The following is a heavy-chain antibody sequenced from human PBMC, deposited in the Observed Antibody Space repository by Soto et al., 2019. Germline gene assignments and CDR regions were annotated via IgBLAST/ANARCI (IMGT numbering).Heavy chain of an antibody. CDR2: IYPGDSDT. D-gene: IGHD3-3*01. J-gene: IGHJ6*02. CDR1: GYSFTSYW. V-gene: IGHV5-51*01. CDR3: ARRFDFWSGWGSYYYSLDV. Sequence: PGESLKISSKRSGYSFTSYWIVWVRQMPGKGLEWMGIIYPGDSDTRYSPSFQGQVTISADKSISTAYLQWSSLKAADTAMYYCARRFDFWSGWGSYYYSLDVWGQGTTVTVSS.